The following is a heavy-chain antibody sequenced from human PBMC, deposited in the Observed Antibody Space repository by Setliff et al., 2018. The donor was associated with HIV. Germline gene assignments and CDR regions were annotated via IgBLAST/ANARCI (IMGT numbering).Heavy chain of an antibody. CDR1: GYSLTSGYY. D-gene: IGHD6-19*01. CDR2: IHDSGRT. CDR3: ARGGSSGWYAVLHFKY. Sequence: SETLSLTCGVSGYSLTSGYYWGWIRQPPGKGLEWIGSIHDSGRTYYNPSLKSRVTISVDTSKNQFSLKLSSVTPADTAVYYCARGGSSGWYAVLHFKYWGQGTLVTVSS. J-gene: IGHJ1*01. V-gene: IGHV4-38-2*01.